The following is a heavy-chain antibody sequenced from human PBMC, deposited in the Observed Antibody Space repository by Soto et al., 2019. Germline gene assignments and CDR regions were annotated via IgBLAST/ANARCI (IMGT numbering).Heavy chain of an antibody. D-gene: IGHD2-2*01. Sequence: QTPGKGPDWVSYISTSGSTVYYADSVKGRFTISRDNTRNSLYLQMNSLRDEDTALYYCVRYCSITLCNGEATRTFVSWGLGTLVSV. V-gene: IGHV3-48*03. CDR2: ISTSGSTV. CDR3: VRYCSITLCNGEATRTFVS. J-gene: IGHJ4*02.